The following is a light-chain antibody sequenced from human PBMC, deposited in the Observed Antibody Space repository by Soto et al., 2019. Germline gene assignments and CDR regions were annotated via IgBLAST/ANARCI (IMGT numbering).Light chain of an antibody. Sequence: QSALTQPASLSGSPGQSITISCTGTSSDVGYYNYVSWYQQHPGKAPKVIIYEVSNRPSGVSYRFSGSKSGNTASLTMSGLQAEDEADYYCSSYISVSSPVVFGGGTKLTVL. CDR1: SSDVGYYNY. J-gene: IGLJ2*01. CDR2: EVS. V-gene: IGLV2-14*01. CDR3: SSYISVSSPVV.